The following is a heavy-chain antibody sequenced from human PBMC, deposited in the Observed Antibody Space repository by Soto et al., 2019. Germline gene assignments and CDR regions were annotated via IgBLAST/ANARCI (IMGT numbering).Heavy chain of an antibody. CDR2: ISAHNGNT. CDR1: GYTFTSYG. CDR3: ARGRYGDY. Sequence: QVHLVQSGAEVKKPGASVKVSCKASGYTFTSYGITWVRQAPGQGLEWMGWISAHNGNTDYAQKLQGRVIVTRDTSSSTANMELRSLISDDTALYYCARGRYGDYWGQGAMVTVSS. D-gene: IGHD1-1*01. J-gene: IGHJ4*02. V-gene: IGHV1-18*01.